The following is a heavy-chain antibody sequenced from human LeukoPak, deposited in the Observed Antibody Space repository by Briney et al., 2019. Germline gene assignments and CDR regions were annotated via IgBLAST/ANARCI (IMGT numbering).Heavy chain of an antibody. D-gene: IGHD3-22*01. CDR3: ARNYDSSGYYKGSDAFEM. CDR1: GFTFTTYA. J-gene: IGHJ3*02. CDR2: IIGSGGST. V-gene: IGHV3-23*01. Sequence: PGGSLRLSCAASGFTFTTYAMTWVRQAPGKGLEWVSAIIGSGGSTYYGDSVKGRFTISRDNSKNTLYLQMSSLRADDTAVYYCARNYDSSGYYKGSDAFEMWGQGTKVTVSS.